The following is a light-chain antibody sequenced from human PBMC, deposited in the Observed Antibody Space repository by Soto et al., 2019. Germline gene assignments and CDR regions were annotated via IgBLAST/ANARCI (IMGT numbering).Light chain of an antibody. Sequence: AIQLTQSPSPLSASVGDRVTITCRASQGISSALAWYQQKPGTGPKLLIYDASSLESGVPSRFRGSGSGTDFILTISSLQPEDFATYYCHQFNSYPRTFGGGTKVEIK. CDR3: HQFNSYPRT. J-gene: IGKJ4*01. CDR1: QGISSA. CDR2: DAS. V-gene: IGKV1-13*02.